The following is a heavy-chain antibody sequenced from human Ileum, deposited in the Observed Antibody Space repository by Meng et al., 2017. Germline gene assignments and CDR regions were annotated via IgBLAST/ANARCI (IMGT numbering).Heavy chain of an antibody. J-gene: IGHJ5*01. Sequence: QGQQQAAGPGLVKPSGTLSLTCAVPGGSISSSNWWTWVRQAPGKGLEWIGEIYHSGSPNYNPSLKSRVTISVDKSQNQFSLKLNSVTAADTAVYYCARVVGGPASMSGWFDPWGQGTLVTVSS. D-gene: IGHD2-2*01. CDR3: ARVVGGPASMSGWFDP. V-gene: IGHV4-4*02. CDR2: IYHSGSP. CDR1: GGSISSSNW.